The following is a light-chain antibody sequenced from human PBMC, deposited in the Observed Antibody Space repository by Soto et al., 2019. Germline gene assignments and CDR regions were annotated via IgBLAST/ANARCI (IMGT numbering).Light chain of an antibody. CDR3: QQLNNSPST. J-gene: IGKJ4*01. CDR1: QDISSY. Sequence: IQLTQSPSSLSASVGDRVTITCRASQDISSYLGWYQQKPGKAPKLLIYAASTLQSGVPSRFSGSGSGTDFTLTINILQPEDFATYVCQQLNNSPSTFVGGTKVEIK. CDR2: AAS. V-gene: IGKV1-9*01.